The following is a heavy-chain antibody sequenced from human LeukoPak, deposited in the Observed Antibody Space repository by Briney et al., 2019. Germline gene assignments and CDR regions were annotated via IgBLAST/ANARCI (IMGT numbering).Heavy chain of an antibody. CDR1: GYTFTGYY. Sequence: ASVKVSCKASGYTFTGYYMHWVRQAPGQGLEWMGWINPNSGGTNYAQKFQGRVTMTRDTSISTAYMELSRLRSDDTAVYYCASFNYDSSGYYTLFGAFDIWGQGTMVTVSS. CDR3: ASFNYDSSGYYTLFGAFDI. V-gene: IGHV1-2*02. CDR2: INPNSGGT. J-gene: IGHJ3*02. D-gene: IGHD3-22*01.